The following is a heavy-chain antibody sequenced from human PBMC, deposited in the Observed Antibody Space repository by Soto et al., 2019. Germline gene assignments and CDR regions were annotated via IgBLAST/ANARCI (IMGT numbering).Heavy chain of an antibody. D-gene: IGHD3-22*01. Sequence: QVQLVQSGAEVKKPGSSVKVSCKASGGTFSSYAISWVRQAPGQGLEWMGGIIPIFGTANYAQKFQGRVTITADESTSTAYRGRSRMRSDDTAVYYCSGGTYDYDSSGYHICFQHWGQGTMVTVSS. J-gene: IGHJ1*01. CDR1: GGTFSSYA. CDR2: IIPIFGTA. CDR3: SGGTYDYDSSGYHICFQH. V-gene: IGHV1-69*12.